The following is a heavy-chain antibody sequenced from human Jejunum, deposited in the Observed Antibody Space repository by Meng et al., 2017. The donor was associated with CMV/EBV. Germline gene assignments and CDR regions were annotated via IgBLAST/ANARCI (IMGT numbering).Heavy chain of an antibody. V-gene: IGHV4-4*02. J-gene: IGHJ4*02. D-gene: IGHD2-2*02. CDR2: KSPTESS. CDR3: VRGRCTRTSCYKGAFDF. Sequence: DSISNLNGWSGVRQSPGQGLEWLGEKSPTESSNYNPSLKSRITISVDRSRNQFSLELTSVTAADTAVYYCVRGRCTRTSCYKGAFDFWSQGTLVTVSS. CDR1: DSISNLNG.